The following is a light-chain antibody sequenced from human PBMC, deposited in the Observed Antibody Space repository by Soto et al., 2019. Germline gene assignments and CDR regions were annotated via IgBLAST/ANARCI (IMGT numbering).Light chain of an antibody. CDR3: QQLNSYPLLT. CDR2: AAS. CDR1: QGISSY. Sequence: DIQLTQSPSFLSASVGDRVTITCRASQGISSYLAWYQQNPGKAPKLLIYAASTLQSGVPSRFSGSVSGTECTLTISSLQPEYFATYYCQQLNSYPLLTFGGGTKVEIK. V-gene: IGKV1-9*01. J-gene: IGKJ4*01.